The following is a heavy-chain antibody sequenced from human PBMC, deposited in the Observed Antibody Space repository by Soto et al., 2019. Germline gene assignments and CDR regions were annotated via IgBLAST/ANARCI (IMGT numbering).Heavy chain of an antibody. D-gene: IGHD6-6*01. CDR2: IKQDGSEK. V-gene: IGHV3-7*05. CDR1: GFTFSSYW. Sequence: PGGSLRLSCAASGFTFSSYWMSWVRQAPGKGLEWVANIKQDGSEKYYVDSVKGRFTISRDNAKNSLYLQMNSLRAEDTAVYYCAREGGIAARPPIYYYYGMDVWGQGTTVTVSS. J-gene: IGHJ6*02. CDR3: AREGGIAARPPIYYYYGMDV.